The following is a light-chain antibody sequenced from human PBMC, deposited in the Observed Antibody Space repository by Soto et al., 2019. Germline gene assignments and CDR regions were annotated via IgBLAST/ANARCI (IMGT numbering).Light chain of an antibody. CDR1: SSDVGGYNY. CDR2: DVS. CDR3: CSYAGSYTDV. V-gene: IGLV2-11*01. Sequence: QSALTQPRSVSGSPGQSVTISCTGTSSDVGGYNYVSWYQQNPGKAPKLMIYDVSERPSGVPDRFSASKSGNTASLTISGLQAEDEADYYCCSYAGSYTDVFGTGTKLTVL. J-gene: IGLJ1*01.